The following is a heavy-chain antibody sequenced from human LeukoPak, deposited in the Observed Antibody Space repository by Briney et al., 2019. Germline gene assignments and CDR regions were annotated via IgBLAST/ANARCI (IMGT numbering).Heavy chain of an antibody. V-gene: IGHV4-4*07. CDR3: ARDLAHHCSSSSCYGPFEY. CDR2: IYTSGST. J-gene: IGHJ4*02. CDR1: GGSISSYY. D-gene: IGHD2-2*01. Sequence: SETLSPTCTVSGGSISSYYWSWIRQPAGKGLEWIGRIYTSGSTNYNPSLKSRLTMSVDTSKNQFSLKLSSVTAADTAVYYCARDLAHHCSSSSCYGPFEYWGQGTLVTVSS.